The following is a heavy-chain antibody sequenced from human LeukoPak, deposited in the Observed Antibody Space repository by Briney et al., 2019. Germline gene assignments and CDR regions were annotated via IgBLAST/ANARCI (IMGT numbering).Heavy chain of an antibody. V-gene: IGHV4-39*01. J-gene: IGHJ1*01. D-gene: IGHD3-10*01. CDR3: ARTVGEPGAEYFQH. Sequence: PSETLSLTCTVSGGSISTSRYYWGWIRPPPGKGLEWIGSIFYSGSPYYNPSLKSRVTISVDTSKKQFSLKLSSVTAADTAVYYCARTVGEPGAEYFQHWGQGTLVTVSS. CDR2: IFYSGSP. CDR1: GGSISTSRYY.